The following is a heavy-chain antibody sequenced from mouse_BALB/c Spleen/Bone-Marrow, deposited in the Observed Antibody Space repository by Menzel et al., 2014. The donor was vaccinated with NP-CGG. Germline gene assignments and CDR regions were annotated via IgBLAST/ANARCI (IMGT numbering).Heavy chain of an antibody. Sequence: EEQVGESGGGRQQPGGSMKLSCAASGFDFRRNLMSWVRQAPGKGLEWIVEINPDSNTINYTPTLKDKFIVYRANATNSLYLQMSKVRSEDTDFYYCARLTSYGNLSVWGAGTTVTVSS. V-gene: IGHV4-1*02. D-gene: IGHD1-1*01. CDR2: INPDSNTI. CDR1: GFDFRRNL. CDR3: ARLTSYGNLSV. J-gene: IGHJ1*01.